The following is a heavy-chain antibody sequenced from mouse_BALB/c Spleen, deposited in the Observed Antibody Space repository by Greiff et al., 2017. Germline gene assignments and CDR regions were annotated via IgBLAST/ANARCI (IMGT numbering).Heavy chain of an antibody. Sequence: EVMLVESGGGLVQPGGSRKLSCAASGFTFSSFGMHWVRQAPEKGLEWVAYISSGSSTTYYADTVKGRFTISRDNPKNTLFLQMTSLRSEDTAMYYCAGNYGSSRTWFAYWGQGTLVTVSA. J-gene: IGHJ3*01. D-gene: IGHD1-1*01. V-gene: IGHV5-17*02. CDR1: GFTFSSFG. CDR2: ISSGSSTT. CDR3: AGNYGSSRTWFAY.